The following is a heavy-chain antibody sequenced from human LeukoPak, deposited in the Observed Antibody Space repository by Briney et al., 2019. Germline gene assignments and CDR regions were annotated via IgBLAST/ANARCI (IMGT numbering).Heavy chain of an antibody. V-gene: IGHV4-30-2*01. CDR3: ARERVPSSIAAGTTIGRGSAFDI. J-gene: IGHJ3*02. Sequence: SQTLSLTCTVSGGSISSGGYYWSWIRQPPGKGLEWIGYIYHSGSTYYNPSLKSRVTISVDRSKNQFSLKLSSVTAADTAVYYCARERVPSSIAAGTTIGRGSAFDIWGQGTMVTVSS. D-gene: IGHD6-13*01. CDR1: GGSISSGGYY. CDR2: IYHSGST.